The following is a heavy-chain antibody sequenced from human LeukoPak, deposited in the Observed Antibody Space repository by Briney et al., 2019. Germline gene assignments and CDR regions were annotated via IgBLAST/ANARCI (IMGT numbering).Heavy chain of an antibody. CDR3: ARHYDILTGYFDY. CDR1: GGTFSSYA. J-gene: IGHJ4*02. Sequence: SVKVSCKASGGTFSSYAISWVRQAPGQRPGWMGRIIPLFGTANYAQKFQGRVTITTDEPTSTAYMELSSLRSEDTAVYYCARHYDILTGYFDYWGQGTLVTVSS. V-gene: IGHV1-69*05. D-gene: IGHD3-9*01. CDR2: IIPLFGTA.